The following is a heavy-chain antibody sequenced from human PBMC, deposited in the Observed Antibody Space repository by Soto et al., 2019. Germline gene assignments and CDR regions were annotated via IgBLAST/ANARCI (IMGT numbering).Heavy chain of an antibody. D-gene: IGHD1-26*01. CDR3: ARDPYYSGNNLQVGYFYS. Sequence: QVQLVQSGAEVKKPGASIKVSCKASNYTFSSFGISWMRQAPGQGLEWMGWINPSNDNTNYAQSVQGRVTLTTDTSTSTAYMELTSLRSDDTAVYYCARDPYYSGNNLQVGYFYSWGQGTLVTVSS. V-gene: IGHV1-18*01. CDR1: NYTFSSFG. CDR2: INPSNDNT. J-gene: IGHJ4*02.